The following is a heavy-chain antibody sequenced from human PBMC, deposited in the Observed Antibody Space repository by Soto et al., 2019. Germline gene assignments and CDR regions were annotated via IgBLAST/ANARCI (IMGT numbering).Heavy chain of an antibody. Sequence: QMRLVQSGAEVKKPGSSVKVSCKASGDTFSNFAFSWVRRAPGQGLEWMGGINPMFIAPDYPQKFRDRITIVADESTSTVYLELSSLRSDDTGVYVFSRDPKSTGWGSHAFSGMDPWGQGATVTGTS. J-gene: IGHJ6*02. CDR2: INPMFIAP. CDR1: GDTFSNFA. D-gene: IGHD2-8*02. CDR3: SRDPKSTGWGSHAFSGMDP. V-gene: IGHV1-69*01.